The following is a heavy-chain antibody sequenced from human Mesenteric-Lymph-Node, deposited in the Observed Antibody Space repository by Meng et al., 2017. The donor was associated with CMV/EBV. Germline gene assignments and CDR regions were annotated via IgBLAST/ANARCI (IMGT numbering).Heavy chain of an antibody. Sequence: KVSCKAAGYTFTSYHMHWVRQAPGQGLGWMGIIDPRGGRATYAQKFQGRVTMTRDTSASTVYMELSSLRSEDTAVFYCARAGLGFDFWGQGTLVTVSS. CDR2: IDPRGGRA. J-gene: IGHJ4*02. CDR1: GYTFTSYH. D-gene: IGHD3/OR15-3a*01. V-gene: IGHV1-46*01. CDR3: ARAGLGFDF.